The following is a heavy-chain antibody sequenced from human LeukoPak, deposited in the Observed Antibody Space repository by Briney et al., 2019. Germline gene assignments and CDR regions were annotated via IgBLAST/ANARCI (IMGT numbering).Heavy chain of an antibody. CDR3: ARDMGTGQCSSSSCYAFDY. CDR1: RFTFSSYA. V-gene: IGHV3-23*01. J-gene: IGHJ4*02. D-gene: IGHD2-2*01. Sequence: GGSLRLPCAASRFTFSSYAMSWVRQAPGKGLEWVSAISGSGGSTYYADSVKGRFTISRDNSKNTLYLQMNSLRADDTAVYYCARDMGTGQCSSSSCYAFDYWGQGTLVIVSS. CDR2: ISGSGGST.